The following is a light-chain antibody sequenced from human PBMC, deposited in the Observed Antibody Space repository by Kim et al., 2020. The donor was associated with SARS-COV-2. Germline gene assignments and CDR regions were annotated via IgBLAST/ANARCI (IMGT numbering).Light chain of an antibody. CDR2: GAS. J-gene: IGKJ1*01. CDR3: QQRDSWPMT. CDR1: QSVGSN. Sequence: SPGERATLSCRASQSVGSNLAWFQQKPGQAPRLLIYGASSRATGIPARFSGSGSGTDFTLTISSLESEDFAVYYCQQRDSWPMTFGQGTRLDIK. V-gene: IGKV3-15*01.